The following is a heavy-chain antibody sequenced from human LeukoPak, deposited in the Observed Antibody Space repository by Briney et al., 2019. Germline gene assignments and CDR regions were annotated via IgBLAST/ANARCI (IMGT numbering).Heavy chain of an antibody. D-gene: IGHD6-19*01. Sequence: PGGPLRLSCAASGFTFNTFAMSWVRQAPGKGLEWVSSIKGSSDNTYYADSVKGRFTISRDNSKNTLYLQMNSLRAEDTAVYYCAGYSSGFVYYFDYWGQGTLVTVSS. CDR1: GFTFNTFA. V-gene: IGHV3-23*01. J-gene: IGHJ4*02. CDR2: IKGSSDNT. CDR3: AGYSSGFVYYFDY.